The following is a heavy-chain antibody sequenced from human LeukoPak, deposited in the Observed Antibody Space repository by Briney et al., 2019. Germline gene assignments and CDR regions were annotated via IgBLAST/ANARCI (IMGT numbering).Heavy chain of an antibody. CDR3: ARVLLGGYSSGWYVAFDI. CDR1: GGSFSGYY. D-gene: IGHD6-19*01. V-gene: IGHV4-34*01. J-gene: IGHJ3*02. CDR2: INHSGST. Sequence: PSETLSLTCAVYGGSFSGYYWSWIRQPPGKGLEWIGEINHSGSTNYNPSLKSRVTISVDTSKNQFSLKLSSVTAADTAVYYCARVLLGGYSSGWYVAFDIWGQGTMVTVSS.